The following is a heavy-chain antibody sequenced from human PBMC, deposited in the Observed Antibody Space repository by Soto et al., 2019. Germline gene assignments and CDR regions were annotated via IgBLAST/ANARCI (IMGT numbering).Heavy chain of an antibody. CDR3: AKDRSRVSRFLEWPYYYGMDV. CDR1: GFTFSSYG. J-gene: IGHJ6*02. Sequence: QVQLVESGGGVVQPGRSLRLSCAASGFTFSSYGMHWVRQAPGKGLEWVAVISYDGSNKYYADSVKGRFTISRDNSKNTLYLQMNSLRAEDTAVYYCAKDRSRVSRFLEWPYYYGMDVWGQGTTVTVSS. CDR2: ISYDGSNK. D-gene: IGHD3-3*01. V-gene: IGHV3-30*18.